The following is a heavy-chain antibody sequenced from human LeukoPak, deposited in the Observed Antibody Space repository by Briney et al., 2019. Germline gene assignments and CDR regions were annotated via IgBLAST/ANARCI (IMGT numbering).Heavy chain of an antibody. V-gene: IGHV4-38-2*02. CDR2: IYHSGST. CDR1: GYSTSSGYY. Sequence: SETLCLTCTVSGYSTSSGYYWGWIRHPPGKGLEWIGSIYHSGSTYYNPSLKSRVTISVDTSKNQFSLKLSSVTAADTAVYYCARVYDFWSGLENWFDPWGQGTLVTVSS. D-gene: IGHD3-3*01. CDR3: ARVYDFWSGLENWFDP. J-gene: IGHJ5*02.